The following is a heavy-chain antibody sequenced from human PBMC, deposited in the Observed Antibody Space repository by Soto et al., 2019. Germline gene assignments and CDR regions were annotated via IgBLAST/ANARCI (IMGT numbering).Heavy chain of an antibody. CDR1: GCSISGYY. Sequence: SETLSLTCTVSGCSISGYYWSWIRQPPGKGLEWIGYMYNTGSTVYNPSFKSRVTISVDTSKNQFSLKLNSVNTADTAIYYCTRGGDPYKTGHWGQGTLVTVS. CDR3: TRGGDPYKTGH. J-gene: IGHJ4*02. V-gene: IGHV4-59*01. CDR2: MYNTGST. D-gene: IGHD2-21*01.